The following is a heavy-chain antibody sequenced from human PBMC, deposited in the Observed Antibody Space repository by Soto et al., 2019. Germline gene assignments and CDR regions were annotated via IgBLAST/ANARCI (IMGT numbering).Heavy chain of an antibody. CDR3: ANDPISRSYYYHGMDV. J-gene: IGHJ6*02. V-gene: IGHV3-30*18. CDR2: ISYDGSNK. D-gene: IGHD3-3*02. CDR1: GFAFSSYG. Sequence: GWSLRLSCAASGFAFSSYGMHWVRQAPGKGLEWVAVISYDGSNKYYADSVKGRFTISRDNSKNTLYLQMNSLRAEDTAVYYCANDPISRSYYYHGMDVWGQGTTVTVSS.